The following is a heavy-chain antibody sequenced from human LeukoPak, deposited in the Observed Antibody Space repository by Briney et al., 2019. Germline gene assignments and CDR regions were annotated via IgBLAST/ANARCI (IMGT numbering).Heavy chain of an antibody. V-gene: IGHV3-23*01. CDR2: ITGSGGNT. D-gene: IGHD3-9*01. J-gene: IGHJ4*02. CDR3: AKWGDFDVLTGYYVPDF. Sequence: GASLRLSCAASGFTFSNYAKSWVRQAPGKGLEWVSAITGSGGNTYYADSVKGRFTISRDNSKNTLYLQMNSLRDEDTAVYYCAKWGDFDVLTGYYVPDFWGQGTLVTVSS. CDR1: GFTFSNYA.